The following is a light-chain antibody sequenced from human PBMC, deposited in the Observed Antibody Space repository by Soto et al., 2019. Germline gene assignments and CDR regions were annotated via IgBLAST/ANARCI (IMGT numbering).Light chain of an antibody. CDR1: SSNIGNNY. V-gene: IGLV1-51*01. Sequence: QSVLTQPPSVSAAPGQSVTISCSGSSSNIGNNYVSWYQQLPGTAPKLIIYENSKRPSGIPDRFSGSKSGTSATLGITGLQTGDEADYYCATWDRSLSVGVFGGGTKLTVL. J-gene: IGLJ2*01. CDR3: ATWDRSLSVGV. CDR2: ENS.